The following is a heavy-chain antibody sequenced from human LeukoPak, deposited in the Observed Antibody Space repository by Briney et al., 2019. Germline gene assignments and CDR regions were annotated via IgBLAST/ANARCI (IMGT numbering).Heavy chain of an antibody. CDR2: IYTSGST. Sequence: SETLSLTCTVSGGSISSYYWSWIRQPPGKGLEWIGYIYTSGSTNYNPSLKSRVTISVDTSKNQFSLKLSSVTAADTAVYYCARRTTVTTLRYYYYYMDVWGKGTTVIVSS. V-gene: IGHV4-4*09. CDR3: ARRTTVTTLRYYYYYMDV. CDR1: GGSISSYY. J-gene: IGHJ6*03. D-gene: IGHD4-11*01.